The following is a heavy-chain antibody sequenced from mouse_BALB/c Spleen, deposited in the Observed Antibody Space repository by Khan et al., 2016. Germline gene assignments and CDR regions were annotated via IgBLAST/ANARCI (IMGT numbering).Heavy chain of an antibody. CDR1: GYTFTNNG. V-gene: IGHV9-1*02. CDR2: MNTYTGES. D-gene: IGHD1-1*01. CDR3: ARRVYYGSSYYVVDY. Sequence: QIQLVQSGPELKKPGETVKISCKASGYTFTNNGMNWVKQAPGKGLKWMGWMNTYTGESTYPDDFKGRFAFSLETSASTAYLPINNLKNEDMATYVCARRVYYGSSYYVVDYGGQGTSVTVSS. J-gene: IGHJ4*01.